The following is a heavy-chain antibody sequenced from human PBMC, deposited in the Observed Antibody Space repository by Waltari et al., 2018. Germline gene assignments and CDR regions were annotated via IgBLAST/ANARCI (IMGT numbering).Heavy chain of an antibody. CDR3: ATDRRLAEAGQYYLDV. CDR2: IWYDGSIK. J-gene: IGHJ6*03. V-gene: IGHV3-33*01. D-gene: IGHD6-13*01. CDR1: GFTFSSYG. Sequence: QVQLVESGGGVVQPGRSLRLSCAASGFTFSSYGMHWVRQTPGKGLEWVAIIWYDGSIKYYGDSVKGRFTISRDNSKNTLYLQMNSLRGEDTAVYYCATDRRLAEAGQYYLDVWGKGTTVTVSS.